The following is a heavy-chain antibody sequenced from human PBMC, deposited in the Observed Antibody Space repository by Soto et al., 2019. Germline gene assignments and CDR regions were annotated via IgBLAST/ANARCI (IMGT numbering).Heavy chain of an antibody. CDR1: GFTFSNYG. CDR3: SRLVPGTWFGDY. CDR2: TSDGST. V-gene: IGHV3-23*01. D-gene: IGHD6-19*01. J-gene: IGHJ4*02. Sequence: EVQLLGSGGGSVQPGGSLRLSCAASGFTFSNYGMTWVRQAPGKGLEWLSATSDGSTFYRESVQGRFTMSRDDSINMFFLHMSSLRAEDTATYYCSRLVPGTWFGDYWGQGILVSVSS.